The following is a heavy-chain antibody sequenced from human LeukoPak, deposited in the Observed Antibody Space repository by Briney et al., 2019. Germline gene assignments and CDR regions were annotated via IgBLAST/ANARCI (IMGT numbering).Heavy chain of an antibody. CDR2: FDPEDGET. J-gene: IGHJ5*02. V-gene: IGHV1-24*01. D-gene: IGHD1-1*01. CDR1: GYTLTELS. CDR3: ATAQDGPLRTTGTWRPGAVDP. Sequence: ASVKVSCKVSGYTLTELSMHWVRQAPGKGLEWMGGFDPEDGETIYAQKFQGRVTMTEDTSTDTAYMELSSLRSEDTAVYYCATAQDGPLRTTGTWRPGAVDPWGQGTLVTVSS.